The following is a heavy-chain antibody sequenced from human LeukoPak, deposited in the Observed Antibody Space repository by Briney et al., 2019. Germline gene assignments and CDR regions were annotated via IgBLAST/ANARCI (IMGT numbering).Heavy chain of an antibody. CDR3: ARAARYSSSWYPFDY. J-gene: IGHJ4*02. CDR1: GGSISSYY. Sequence: SETLSLTCTVSGGSISSYYWSWIRQPPGKGLEWIGYIYYSGSTNYNPSLKSRVTISVDTSKNQFSLKLSSVTAADTAVYYCARAARYSSSWYPFDYWGQGTLVTVSS. CDR2: IYYSGST. D-gene: IGHD6-13*01. V-gene: IGHV4-59*12.